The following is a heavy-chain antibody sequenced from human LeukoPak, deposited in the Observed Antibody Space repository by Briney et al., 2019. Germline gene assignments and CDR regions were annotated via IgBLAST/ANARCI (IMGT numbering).Heavy chain of an antibody. CDR3: ARGDIVATMGLGY. Sequence: MPSETLSLTCTVSGGSISSYYWSWIRQPPGKGLEWIGYIYYSGSTNYNPSLKSRVTISVDTSKNQFSLKLSSVTAADTAVYYCARGDIVATMGLGYWGQGTLVTVSS. J-gene: IGHJ4*02. V-gene: IGHV4-59*01. D-gene: IGHD5-12*01. CDR1: GGSISSYY. CDR2: IYYSGST.